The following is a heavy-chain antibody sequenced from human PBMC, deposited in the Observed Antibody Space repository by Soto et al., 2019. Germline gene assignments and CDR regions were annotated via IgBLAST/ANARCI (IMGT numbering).Heavy chain of an antibody. CDR3: AKDAGRITMIVVVISARVEFFDY. J-gene: IGHJ4*02. V-gene: IGHV3-23*01. Sequence: GGSLRRSCAASGFTCSSYAIGWVRQAPGKGLEWVSAISGSGGSTYSADSVKGRFTISRDNSKNTLYLQMNSLRAEDTAVYYCAKDAGRITMIVVVISARVEFFDYWGQGT. CDR2: ISGSGGST. CDR1: GFTCSSYA. D-gene: IGHD3-22*01.